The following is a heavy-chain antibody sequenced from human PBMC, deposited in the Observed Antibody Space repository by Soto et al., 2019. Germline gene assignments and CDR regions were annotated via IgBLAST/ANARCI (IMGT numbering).Heavy chain of an antibody. J-gene: IGHJ6*02. CDR3: ARSQRSITSLEIYYYYYSGMDV. CDR2: IIPISDTT. D-gene: IGHD2-2*01. CDR1: GGTFSSYA. Sequence: QVQLVQSGAEVKKPGSSVKVSCKASGGTFSSYAISWVRQAPGQGLEWMGGIIPISDTTNYAQKFQGRVTITADESTSTAYMGLSSLRSEDTAVYYCARSQRSITSLEIYYYYYSGMDVWGQGTTVTVSS. V-gene: IGHV1-69*01.